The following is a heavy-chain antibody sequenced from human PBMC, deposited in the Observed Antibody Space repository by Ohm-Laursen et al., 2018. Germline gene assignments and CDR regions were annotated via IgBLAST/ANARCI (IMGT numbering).Heavy chain of an antibody. V-gene: IGHV1-8*02. CDR2: MNPNSGNT. CDR3: VTPPFNYDSSGYYFHY. J-gene: IGHJ4*02. Sequence: SSVKVSCNASGGTFSSYAISWVRQAPGQGLEWMGWMNPNSGNTGYAQKFRGRVTMTRNTSISTAYMELSSLRSEDTAVYYCVTPPFNYDSSGYYFHYWGQGTLVTVSS. D-gene: IGHD3-22*01. CDR1: GGTFSSYA.